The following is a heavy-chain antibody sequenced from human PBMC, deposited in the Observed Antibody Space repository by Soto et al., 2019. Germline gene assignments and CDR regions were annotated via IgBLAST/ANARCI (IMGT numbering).Heavy chain of an antibody. D-gene: IGHD6-19*01. V-gene: IGHV1-46*01. Sequence: ASVKVSCKASGYAYTSYYMHWVRQAPGQGLEWMGIINPSGGSTSYAQKFQGRVTMTRDTSTSTVYMELSSLRSEDTAVYYCASVPAVAGAAHFDYWGQGTLVTVSS. CDR1: GYAYTSYY. CDR2: INPSGGST. J-gene: IGHJ4*02. CDR3: ASVPAVAGAAHFDY.